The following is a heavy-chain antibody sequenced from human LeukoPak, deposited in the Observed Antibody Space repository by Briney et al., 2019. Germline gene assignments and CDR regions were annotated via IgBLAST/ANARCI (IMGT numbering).Heavy chain of an antibody. V-gene: IGHV4-59*12. J-gene: IGHJ3*02. D-gene: IGHD2-15*01. CDR3: ARDNGVVATTI. CDR2: IYYSGST. Sequence: SETLSLTCTVSGGSISSYYWSWVRQPPGKGLEWIGYIYYSGSTNYNPSLKSRVTISVDTSKNQFSLKLSSVTAADTAVYYCARDNGVVATTIWGQGTMVTVSS. CDR1: GGSISSYY.